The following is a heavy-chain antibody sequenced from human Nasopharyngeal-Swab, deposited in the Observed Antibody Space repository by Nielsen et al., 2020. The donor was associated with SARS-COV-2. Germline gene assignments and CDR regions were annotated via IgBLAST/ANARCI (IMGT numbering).Heavy chain of an antibody. Sequence: ASVKVSCKASGYTFTSYAMHWVRQAPGQRLEWMGWINAGNGNTKYSQKFQGRVTITRDTSASTAYMELSSLRSEGTAVYYCAVGKIAAGDYYYYYGMDVWGQGTTVTVSS. CDR3: AVGKIAAGDYYYYYGMDV. J-gene: IGHJ6*02. CDR2: INAGNGNT. D-gene: IGHD6-13*01. CDR1: GYTFTSYA. V-gene: IGHV1-3*01.